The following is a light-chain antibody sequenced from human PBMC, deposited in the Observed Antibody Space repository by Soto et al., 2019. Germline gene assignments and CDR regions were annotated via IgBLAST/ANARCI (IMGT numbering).Light chain of an antibody. CDR3: AAWDDSLNAAV. J-gene: IGLJ2*01. CDR1: SSNIGSHP. Sequence: QSVLTQPYSVSGTPGQRVTISCSGSSSNIGSHPLNWYQHLQGTAPNLLIYSDNQRPPGVPDRFSGSTSGTSASLAIGGLQSEDEADYYCAAWDDSLNAAVFGGGTKLTVL. CDR2: SDN. V-gene: IGLV1-44*01.